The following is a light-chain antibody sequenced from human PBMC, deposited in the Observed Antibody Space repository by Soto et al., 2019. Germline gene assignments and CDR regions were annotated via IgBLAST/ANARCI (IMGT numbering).Light chain of an antibody. CDR3: CSSAPESTYV. CDR2: KGT. CDR1: SSDVGAYDS. V-gene: IGLV2-23*01. Sequence: QTVVAQPASVSGSPGQSITISCTGTSSDVGAYDSVSWYQQHPHKAPQVIIYKGTQRPSGVSNRFSGSTSGNAASLTISGLQADDEADYFCCSSAPESTYVFGTGTKLTVL. J-gene: IGLJ1*01.